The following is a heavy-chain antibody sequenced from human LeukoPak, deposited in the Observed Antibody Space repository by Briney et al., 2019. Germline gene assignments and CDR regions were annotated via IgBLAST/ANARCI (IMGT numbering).Heavy chain of an antibody. CDR2: IYSSGST. D-gene: IGHD6-13*01. CDR1: GGSISSYY. Sequence: PSETLSLTCTVSGGSISSYYWGWIRQPAGKGLEWIGRIYSSGSTNYNPSLKSRVTMSVDTSKNQFSLKLSSVTAADAAVYYCARDWGIAAAATVWGQGTVVTVSS. V-gene: IGHV4-4*07. CDR3: ARDWGIAAAATV. J-gene: IGHJ3*01.